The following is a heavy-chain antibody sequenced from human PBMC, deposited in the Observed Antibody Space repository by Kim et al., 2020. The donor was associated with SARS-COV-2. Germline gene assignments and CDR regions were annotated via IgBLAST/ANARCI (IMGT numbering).Heavy chain of an antibody. D-gene: IGHD6-13*01. V-gene: IGHV1-24*01. CDR1: GYTLTELS. J-gene: IGHJ5*02. CDR3: AMGLLGYSSSWYDFDP. CDR2: FDPEDGET. Sequence: ASVKVSCKVSGYTLTELSMHWVRQAPGKGLEWMGGFDPEDGETIYAQKFQGRVTMTEDTSTDTAYMELSSLRSEDTAVYYCAMGLLGYSSSWYDFDPWGQGTLVTVSS.